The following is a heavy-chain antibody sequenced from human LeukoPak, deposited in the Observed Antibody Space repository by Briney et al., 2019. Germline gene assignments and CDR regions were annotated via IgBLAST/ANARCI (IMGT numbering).Heavy chain of an antibody. CDR2: ICGSGGRT. CDR3: AKGSRERELLDAFDI. D-gene: IGHD1-26*01. J-gene: IGHJ3*02. Sequence: GGSLRLSCAASGFTFSSYGKSWVRQAPEEGLEWVSGICGSGGRTDYADSVKGRFIISRDNAKNTLFLQMNSLRAEDTAVYYCAKGSRERELLDAFDIWGQGTMVTVSS. V-gene: IGHV3-23*01. CDR1: GFTFSSYG.